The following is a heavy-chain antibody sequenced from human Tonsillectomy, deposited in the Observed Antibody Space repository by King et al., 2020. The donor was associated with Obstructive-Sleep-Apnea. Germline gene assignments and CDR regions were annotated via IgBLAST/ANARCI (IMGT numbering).Heavy chain of an antibody. CDR2: IRGSGGST. D-gene: IGHD5-18*01. Sequence: VQLVESGGGLVQPGGSLRLSCAASGFTFSSYAMSWVRQAPGRGLEWVSAIRGSGGSTYYAVSVKGRLTISRDYSKKTLYRQVNSLRAEETAVYYCAKDAVGYSYGYITQFDYWGQGTLVTVSS. CDR1: GFTFSSYA. V-gene: IGHV3-23*04. CDR3: AKDAVGYSYGYITQFDY. J-gene: IGHJ4*02.